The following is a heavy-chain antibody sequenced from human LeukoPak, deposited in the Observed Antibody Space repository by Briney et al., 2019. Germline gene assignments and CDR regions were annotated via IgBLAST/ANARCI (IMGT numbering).Heavy chain of an antibody. CDR1: GFTFSSYA. Sequence: GGSLRLSCAASGFTFSSYAMHWVRQAPGKGLEWVAVISYDGSYDYHADSVKGRFTISRDNSKNTLYLHMDSLRPDDTAVYYCARAWDHGSTYLDYWGQGTLVTVSS. CDR2: ISYDGSYD. D-gene: IGHD6-13*01. CDR3: ARAWDHGSTYLDY. V-gene: IGHV3-30*04. J-gene: IGHJ4*02.